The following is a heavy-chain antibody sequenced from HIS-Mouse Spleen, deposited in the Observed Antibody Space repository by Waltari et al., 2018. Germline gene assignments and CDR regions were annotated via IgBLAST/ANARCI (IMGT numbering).Heavy chain of an antibody. CDR2: SSSSSNYI. V-gene: IGHV3-21*01. CDR1: GFTFSSYS. D-gene: IGHD7-27*01. J-gene: IGHJ3*02. Sequence: EVQLVQSGGGLVKPGGSLSRSCAASGFTFSSYSMNWVRQAPGKGLERVSYSSSSSNYIYYADAVKGRFTISRDNANNSLYLQMNSLRAEDTAVYYCARRLLTGDAFDIWGQGTMVTVSS. CDR3: ARRLLTGDAFDI.